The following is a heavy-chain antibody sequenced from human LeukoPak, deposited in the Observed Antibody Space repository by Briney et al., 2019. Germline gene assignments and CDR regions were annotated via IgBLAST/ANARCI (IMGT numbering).Heavy chain of an antibody. D-gene: IGHD2-21*01. J-gene: IGHJ4*02. CDR1: GGAFSGYY. CDR2: INHSGST. Sequence: LEALSLTCAVYGGAFSGYYWRWVRQPPGKGLGWIGEINHSGSTNYNPSLKSRVTISVDTSKNQFSLKLSSVTAADTAVYYCARGAIGVAYFDYWGQGTLVTVSS. V-gene: IGHV4-34*01. CDR3: ARGAIGVAYFDY.